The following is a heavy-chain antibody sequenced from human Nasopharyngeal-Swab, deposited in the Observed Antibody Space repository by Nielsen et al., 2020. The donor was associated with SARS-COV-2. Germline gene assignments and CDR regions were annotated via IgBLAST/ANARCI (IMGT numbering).Heavy chain of an antibody. J-gene: IGHJ6*03. CDR3: ARDKRHHRSHYHYYYYMDV. V-gene: IGHV1-69*04. D-gene: IGHD3-10*01. CDR2: IIPILGIA. Sequence: SVKVSCKASGGTFSSYAISWVRQAPGQGLEWMGRIIPILGIANYAQKFQGRVTITADKSTSTAYMELSSLRSEDTAVYYCARDKRHHRSHYHYYYYMDVWGKGTTVTVSS. CDR1: GGTFSSYA.